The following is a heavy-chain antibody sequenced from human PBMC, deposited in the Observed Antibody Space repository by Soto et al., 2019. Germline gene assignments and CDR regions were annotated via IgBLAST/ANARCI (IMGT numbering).Heavy chain of an antibody. J-gene: IGHJ6*02. CDR3: ARGSYYDFWSGYYEEGYYYYGMDV. D-gene: IGHD3-3*01. Sequence: GGSLRVSCSASVFTCSRYSMNWFRQAPGKGLEWVSYISSSSSTIYYADSVKGRFTISRDNAKNSLYLQMNSLRDEDTAVYYCARGSYYDFWSGYYEEGYYYYGMDVWGQGTTVTVSS. CDR2: ISSSSSTI. CDR1: VFTCSRYS. V-gene: IGHV3-48*02.